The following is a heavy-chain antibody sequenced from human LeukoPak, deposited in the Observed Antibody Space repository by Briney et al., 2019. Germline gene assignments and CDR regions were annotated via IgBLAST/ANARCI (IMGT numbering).Heavy chain of an antibody. J-gene: IGHJ3*02. CDR1: GFSFVRYT. V-gene: IGHV3-30-3*01. CDR2: ISFDGSNE. D-gene: IGHD3-10*01. CDR3: ARAKRITVNRGVMDDAFDI. Sequence: GGSLRLSCTASGFSFVRYTLHWVRQAPGKGLEWVTIISFDGSNEYYMDSVKGRFTISRDNSKNTVYLQMNSLTTEDTAVYYCARAKRITVNRGVMDDAFDIWGQGTMVTVSS.